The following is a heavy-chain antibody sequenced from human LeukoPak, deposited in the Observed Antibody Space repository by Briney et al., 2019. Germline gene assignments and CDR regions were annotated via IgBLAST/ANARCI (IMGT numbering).Heavy chain of an antibody. CDR2: ISYDGSNK. CDR3: AKYSSSSNDYYGMDV. D-gene: IGHD6-6*01. J-gene: IGHJ6*02. CDR1: GFTFSSYG. Sequence: GGSLRLSCAASGFTFSSYGMHWVRQAPGKGLEWVAVISYDGSNKYYADSVKGRFTISRDNSRNTLYLQMNSLRAEDTAVYYCAKYSSSSNDYYGMDVWGQGTTVTVSS. V-gene: IGHV3-30*18.